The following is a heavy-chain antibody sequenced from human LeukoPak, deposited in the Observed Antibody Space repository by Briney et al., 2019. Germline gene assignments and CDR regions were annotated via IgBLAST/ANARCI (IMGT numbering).Heavy chain of an antibody. CDR2: IIPIFGTA. CDR3: ARTKYYGSGTDRSVAFDI. V-gene: IGHV1-69*01. Sequence: SVKVSCKASGGTFSSYAISWVRQAPGQGLERMGGIIPIFGTANYAQKFQGRVTITADESTSTAYMELSSLRSEDTAVYYCARTKYYGSGTDRSVAFDIWGQGTMVTVSS. J-gene: IGHJ3*02. D-gene: IGHD3-10*01. CDR1: GGTFSSYA.